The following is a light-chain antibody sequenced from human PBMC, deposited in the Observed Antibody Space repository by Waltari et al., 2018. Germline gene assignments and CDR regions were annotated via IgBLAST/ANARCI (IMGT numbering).Light chain of an antibody. V-gene: IGKV1-39*01. Sequence: DFQMTQSPSSLSASVGDRVTITCRASQTISRYLNWYQQKPGKAPNLLIYAASSLQGGVPSRFSGSGSGRDFTLIITSLQPEDFATYYCQQTYSFTRTFGQGTKVEIK. CDR3: QQTYSFTRT. CDR2: AAS. J-gene: IGKJ1*01. CDR1: QTISRY.